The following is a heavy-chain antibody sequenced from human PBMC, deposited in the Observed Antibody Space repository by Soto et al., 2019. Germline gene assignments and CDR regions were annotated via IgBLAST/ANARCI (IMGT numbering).Heavy chain of an antibody. CDR1: GYIFSDYG. V-gene: IGHV1-18*04. CDR3: AKRTSGTTWGESDY. D-gene: IGHD4-17*01. J-gene: IGHJ4*02. CDR2: ISGYSGNA. Sequence: GASVKVSCKTSGYIFSDYGINWVRQAPGQGLEWMGWISGYSGNANLAQKFQGRVTMTTDKSTRTAYMELRRLRSDDTAVYYCAKRTSGTTWGESDYWGQGTLVTSPQ.